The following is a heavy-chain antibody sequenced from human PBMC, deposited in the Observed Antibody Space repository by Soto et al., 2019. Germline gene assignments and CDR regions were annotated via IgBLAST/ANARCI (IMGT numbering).Heavy chain of an antibody. CDR2: LSHGGAYT. J-gene: IGHJ4*02. CDR1: GFSFGTYS. Sequence: GGSLILSCASSGFSFGTYSMAWVRQAPGKGPEWVSGLSHGGAYTFYADSVKGRFTISVDISQNTVYLQMNSLRIEDTAVYFCAKWSGYGDAWGQGTLVTVSS. V-gene: IGHV3-23*01. CDR3: AKWSGYGDA. D-gene: IGHD4-17*01.